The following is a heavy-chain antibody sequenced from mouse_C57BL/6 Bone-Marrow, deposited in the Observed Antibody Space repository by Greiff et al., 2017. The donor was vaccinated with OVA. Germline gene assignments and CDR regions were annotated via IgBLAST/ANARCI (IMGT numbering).Heavy chain of an antibody. J-gene: IGHJ2*01. CDR1: GFTFSDYG. CDR2: ISSGSSTI. CDR3: ETYGSLYYFDY. D-gene: IGHD1-1*01. V-gene: IGHV5-17*01. Sequence: EVKLMESGGGLVKPGGSLKLSCAASGFTFSDYGMHWVHQAPEKGLEWVAYISSGSSTIYYADTVKGRFTISRDNAKNTLFLQMTSLRSEDTAMYYGETYGSLYYFDYWGQGTTLTVSS.